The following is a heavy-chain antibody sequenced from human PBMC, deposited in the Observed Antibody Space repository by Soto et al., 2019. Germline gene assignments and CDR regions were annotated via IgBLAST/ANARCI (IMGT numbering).Heavy chain of an antibody. D-gene: IGHD4-4*01. J-gene: IGHJ5*02. Sequence: GESLKISCKGSGYSFTSYWISWVRQMPGKGLEWMGRIDPSDSYTNYSPSFQGHVTISADKSISAAYLQWSSLKASDTAMYYCARTTVTTGSLDPWGQGTLVTVSS. CDR1: GYSFTSYW. CDR3: ARTTVTTGSLDP. CDR2: IDPSDSYT. V-gene: IGHV5-10-1*01.